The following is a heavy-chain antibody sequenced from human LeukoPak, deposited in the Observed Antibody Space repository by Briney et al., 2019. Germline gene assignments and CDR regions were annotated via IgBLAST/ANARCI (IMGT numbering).Heavy chain of an antibody. Sequence: PGRSLRLSCAASGFTFSDYYMSWIRQAPGKGLEWVSYISSSGSTIYYADSVKGRFTISRDNAKNSLYLQMNSLRAEDTAVYYCAREAVASTYYGMDVWGQGTTVTVSS. D-gene: IGHD6-19*01. J-gene: IGHJ6*02. V-gene: IGHV3-11*01. CDR1: GFTFSDYY. CDR3: AREAVASTYYGMDV. CDR2: ISSSGSTI.